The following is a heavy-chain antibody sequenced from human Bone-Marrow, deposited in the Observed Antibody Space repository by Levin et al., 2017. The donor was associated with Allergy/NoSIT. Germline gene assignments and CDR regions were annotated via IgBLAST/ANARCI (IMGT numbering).Heavy chain of an antibody. CDR1: GFTFTNYA. Sequence: GESLKISCAASGFTFTNYAMGWVRQAPGKGLEWVSGVSASGLTSYSADSVKGRFTISRDNLNSTLFLQMNSLRAEDTAIYYCAKDMDIVVGPVFDPWGKGTLVTVSS. CDR3: AKDMDIVVGPVFDP. D-gene: IGHD2-2*03. CDR2: VSASGLTS. V-gene: IGHV3-23*01. J-gene: IGHJ5*02.